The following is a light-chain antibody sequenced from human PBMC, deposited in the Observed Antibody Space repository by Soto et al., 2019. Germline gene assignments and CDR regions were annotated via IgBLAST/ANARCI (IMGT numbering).Light chain of an antibody. CDR3: AAWDDSLKGVV. CDR1: NSNIGSNA. CDR2: GNN. V-gene: IGLV1-44*01. J-gene: IGLJ2*01. Sequence: QSVLTQPPSASGTPGQGVAISCSGSNSNIGSNAVNWYQQLPGTAPKRLISGNNQRPSGVPDRFSGSKSGTSAFLAISGLQSEDEADIYCAAWDDSLKGVVFGGGTKLTVL.